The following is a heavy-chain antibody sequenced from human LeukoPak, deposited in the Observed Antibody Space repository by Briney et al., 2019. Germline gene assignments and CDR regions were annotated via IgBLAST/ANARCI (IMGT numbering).Heavy chain of an antibody. CDR1: GGSISSSSYY. CDR2: IYYSGST. D-gene: IGHD3-10*01. Sequence: SETLSLTCTVSGGSISSSSYYWGWIRQPPGKGLEWIGSIYYSGSTYYNPSLKSRVTISVDTSKNQFSLKLSSVTAADTAVYYCARTISVDYYGSGSYFTDPWGQGTLVTVSS. CDR3: ARTISVDYYGSGSYFTDP. J-gene: IGHJ5*02. V-gene: IGHV4-39*07.